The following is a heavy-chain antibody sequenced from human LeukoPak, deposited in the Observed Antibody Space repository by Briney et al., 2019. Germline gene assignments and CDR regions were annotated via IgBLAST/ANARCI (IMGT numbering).Heavy chain of an antibody. CDR1: GFTFSSFG. D-gene: IGHD2-15*01. CDR2: ISSTGGTT. Sequence: GGSLRLSCAASGFTFSSFGMSWVRQVPGKGLEWVSSISSTGGTTYYADSVKGRFTISRDNSKNTLYLQMNNLRGEDTAIYYCAKNGDRGAYCSGGTCYPYYYYYMDVWGKGTTVTISS. J-gene: IGHJ6*03. CDR3: AKNGDRGAYCSGGTCYPYYYYYMDV. V-gene: IGHV3-23*01.